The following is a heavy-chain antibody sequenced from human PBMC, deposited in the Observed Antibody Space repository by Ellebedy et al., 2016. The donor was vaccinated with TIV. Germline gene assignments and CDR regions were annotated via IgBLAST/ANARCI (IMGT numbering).Heavy chain of an antibody. CDR2: IYYSGST. D-gene: IGHD4-17*01. Sequence: SETLSLTCTVSGGSISSYYWSWIRQPPGKGLEWIGYIYYSGSTNYNPSLKSRVTISVDTSKNQFSLKLSSVTAADTAVYYCASDYGDYSVAGMDVWGQGTTVTVSS. CDR3: ASDYGDYSVAGMDV. CDR1: GGSISSYY. V-gene: IGHV4-59*01. J-gene: IGHJ6*02.